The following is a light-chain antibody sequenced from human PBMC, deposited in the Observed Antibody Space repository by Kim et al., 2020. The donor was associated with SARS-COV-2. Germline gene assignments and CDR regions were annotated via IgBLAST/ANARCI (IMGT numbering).Light chain of an antibody. CDR1: RRSKYD. Sequence: ALQQTVRITCQGDRRSKYDASWQQQQPQPAPLLVIYNNNHPPAGLPGRSSGCSSGATFSFTTTGAQEEDADYYYCYSQSSGDHLVFGGGTKVTVL. V-gene: IGLV3-19*01. CDR3: YSQSSGDHLV. CDR2: NNN. J-gene: IGLJ3*02.